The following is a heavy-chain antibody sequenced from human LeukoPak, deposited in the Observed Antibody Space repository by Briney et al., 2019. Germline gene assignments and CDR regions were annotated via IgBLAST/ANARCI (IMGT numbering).Heavy chain of an antibody. CDR1: GGTFSSYA. V-gene: IGHV1-69*05. D-gene: IGHD3-10*01. Sequence: SVKVSCKASGGTFSSYAISWVRQAPGQGLEWMGRIIPIFDTANYAQKFQGRVTITTDESTSTAYMELSSLRSEDTAVYYCARAAGYYGSGSYYISGYFDYWGQGTLVTVSS. J-gene: IGHJ4*02. CDR2: IIPIFDTA. CDR3: ARAAGYYGSGSYYISGYFDY.